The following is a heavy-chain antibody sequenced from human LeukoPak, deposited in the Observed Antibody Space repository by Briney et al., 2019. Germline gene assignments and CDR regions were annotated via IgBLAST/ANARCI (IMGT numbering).Heavy chain of an antibody. CDR2: IGGKAYGGTT. CDR1: GFTFSGYA. V-gene: IGHV3-49*04. CDR3: TRANFWSGYYILDY. Sequence: GGSLRLSCTASGFTFSGYAMSWVRQAPGKGLEWVGFIGGKAYGGTTEYAASVKGTLIISRDDSKSIAYLQMNSLKTEDTAVYYCTRANFWSGYYILDYWGEGTLVTVSS. J-gene: IGHJ4*02. D-gene: IGHD3-3*01.